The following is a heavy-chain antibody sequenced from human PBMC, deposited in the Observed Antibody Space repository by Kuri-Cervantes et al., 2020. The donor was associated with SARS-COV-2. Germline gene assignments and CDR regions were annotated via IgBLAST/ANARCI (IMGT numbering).Heavy chain of an antibody. CDR2: IRYDGSNQ. Sequence: GESLKISCAASGFTFSSYGMHWVRQAPGKGLEWVAFIRYDGSNQYYGDSVEGRFTISRDNSKNTLYLQMNSLRAEDTAVYYCAKGTGTMDYRGQGTLVTVSS. CDR1: GFTFSSYG. CDR3: AKGTGTMDY. D-gene: IGHD1-7*01. V-gene: IGHV3-30*02. J-gene: IGHJ4*02.